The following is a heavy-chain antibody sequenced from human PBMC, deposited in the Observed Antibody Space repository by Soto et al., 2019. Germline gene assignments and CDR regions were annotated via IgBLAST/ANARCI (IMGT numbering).Heavy chain of an antibody. CDR2: ILGAGDRE. CDR1: GFTFNNYG. D-gene: IGHD3-22*01. J-gene: IGHJ4*02. Sequence: GGSLRLSCAASGFTFNNYGLTWVRQAPGKGLEWVSAILGAGDRESYVDSVKGRFTISRDNSKNTLYLQMDSLRAEDTAVYYCAKYLTTSTTSIYDYWGQGTLVTVSS. V-gene: IGHV3-23*01. CDR3: AKYLTTSTTSIYDY.